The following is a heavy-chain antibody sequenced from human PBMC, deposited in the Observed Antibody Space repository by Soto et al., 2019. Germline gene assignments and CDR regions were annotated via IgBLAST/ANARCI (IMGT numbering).Heavy chain of an antibody. CDR1: GFPFSSYG. Sequence: GGSLRLSCAASGFPFSSYGMHWVRQAPGKGLEWVALIWYDGSNKYYADSVKGRFTISRDNSKNTLYLQMNSLRAEDTAVYYWARAYGAKPYYFDYWGPGTLVTFSS. CDR2: IWYDGSNK. V-gene: IGHV3-33*01. CDR3: ARAYGAKPYYFDY. D-gene: IGHD4-17*01. J-gene: IGHJ4*02.